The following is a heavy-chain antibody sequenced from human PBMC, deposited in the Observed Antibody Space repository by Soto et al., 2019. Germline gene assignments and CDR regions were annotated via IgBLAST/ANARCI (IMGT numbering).Heavy chain of an antibody. J-gene: IGHJ4*02. CDR2: VYYSGST. Sequence: QVQLQESGPGLVKPSETLSLTCTVSGGSVSSGSYYWSWIRQPPGKGLEWIGYVYYSGSTNYNPSLKSRVTLAVTTSKNQVSLKLSSVTAADTAVYYCARGTPMLSSGYSVDYWGQGTLVTVS. CDR3: ARGTPMLSSGYSVDY. V-gene: IGHV4-61*01. CDR1: GGSVSSGSYY. D-gene: IGHD3-22*01.